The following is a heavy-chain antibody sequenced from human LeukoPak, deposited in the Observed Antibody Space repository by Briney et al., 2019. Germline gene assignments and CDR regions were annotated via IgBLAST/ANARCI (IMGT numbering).Heavy chain of an antibody. CDR2: IYHSGST. CDR1: GYSISSGYY. J-gene: IGHJ6*03. CDR3: ARDQGQAGYYYYYYYMDV. Sequence: SETLSLTCTVSGYSISSGYYWGWIRQPPGKGLEWIGSIYHSGSTYYNPSLKSRVTISVDTSKNQFSLKLSSVTAADTAVYYCARDQGQAGYYYYYYYMDVWGKGTTVTVSS. V-gene: IGHV4-38-2*02.